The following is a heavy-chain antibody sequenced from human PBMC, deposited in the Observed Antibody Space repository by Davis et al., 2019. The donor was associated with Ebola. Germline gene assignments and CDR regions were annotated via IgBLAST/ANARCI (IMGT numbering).Heavy chain of an antibody. CDR1: GFTFSSYD. V-gene: IGHV3-13*01. Sequence: PGGSLRLSCAASGFTFSSYDMHWVRQATGKGLEWVSAIGTAGDTYYPGSVKGRFTISGENAKNSLYLQMNSLRAGDTAVYYCARSLTGNDAFDIWGQGTMVTVSS. CDR2: IGTAGDT. CDR3: ARSLTGNDAFDI. J-gene: IGHJ3*02. D-gene: IGHD1-20*01.